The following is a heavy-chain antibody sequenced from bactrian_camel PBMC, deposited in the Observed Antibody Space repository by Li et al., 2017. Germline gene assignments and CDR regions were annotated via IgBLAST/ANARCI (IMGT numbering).Heavy chain of an antibody. D-gene: IGHD5*01. J-gene: IGHJ4*01. CDR3: AADSPAFVDYGPGTLEEIRFTY. Sequence: DVQLVESGGDSVQAGGSATLACVVSGNADSATCITWFRQTPGKERELVSSLFANGGTYYHDSVKGRFTFAQDNTENAVSPQMNSLKPEDTAMYFCAADSPAFVDYGPGTLEEIRFTYWGQGTQVTVS. CDR2: LFANGGT. V-gene: IGHV3S10*01. CDR1: GNADSATC.